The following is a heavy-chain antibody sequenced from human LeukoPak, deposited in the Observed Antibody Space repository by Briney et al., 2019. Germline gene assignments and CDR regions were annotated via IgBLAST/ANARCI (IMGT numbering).Heavy chain of an antibody. Sequence: PGGSLRLSCAASRFTFRSYAMSWVRQAPGKGLEWVSAISGSGGTTYNADSVKGRFTISRDNSKNTLYLQLNSLRAEDTAVYYCAKGAGNFDWSYHDYWGQGTLVTVSS. CDR1: RFTFRSYA. J-gene: IGHJ4*02. D-gene: IGHD3-9*01. CDR2: ISGSGGTT. V-gene: IGHV3-23*01. CDR3: AKGAGNFDWSYHDY.